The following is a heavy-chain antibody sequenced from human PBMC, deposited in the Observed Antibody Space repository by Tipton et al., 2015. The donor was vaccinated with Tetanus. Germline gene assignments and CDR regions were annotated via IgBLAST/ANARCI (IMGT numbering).Heavy chain of an antibody. CDR3: ARQEGATTFVVY. J-gene: IGHJ4*02. Sequence: TLSLTCAVYGGSFSGYYWSWIRQPPGKGLEWIGEINHSGSTNYNPSLKSRVTISVDTSKTQFSLKLSSVTAADTAVYYCARQEGATTFVVYWGQGTLVTVSS. D-gene: IGHD1-26*01. V-gene: IGHV4-34*01. CDR1: GGSFSGYY. CDR2: INHSGST.